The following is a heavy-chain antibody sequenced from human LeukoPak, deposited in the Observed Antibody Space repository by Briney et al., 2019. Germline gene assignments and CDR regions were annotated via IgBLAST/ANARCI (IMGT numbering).Heavy chain of an antibody. CDR1: GFTLNNAW. CDR3: TTVRGFSYGRDF. Sequence: GGSLRLSCAASGFTLNNAWMSWVRQAPGKGPEWVGRIKSKGDGGTTDYAAPVKGRFTISRDDSKNTLYLQMNSLRTEDTGVYYCTTVRGFSYGRDFWGQGTLVTVSS. D-gene: IGHD5-18*01. V-gene: IGHV3-15*01. CDR2: IKSKGDGGTT. J-gene: IGHJ4*02.